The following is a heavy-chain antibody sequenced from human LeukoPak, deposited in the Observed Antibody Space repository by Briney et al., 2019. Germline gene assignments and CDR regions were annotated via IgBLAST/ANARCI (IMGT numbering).Heavy chain of an antibody. D-gene: IGHD1/OR15-1a*01. J-gene: IGHJ4*02. CDR2: ISYDGSNK. CDR1: GFTFSSYG. Sequence: PGGSLRLSCAASGFTFSSYGMHWVRQAPGKGLEWVAVISYDGSNKYYADSVKGRFTISRDNSKNTLYLQMNSLRAEDTAVYYCARSRDQTGTIDYWGQGTLVTVSS. V-gene: IGHV3-30*03. CDR3: ARSRDQTGTIDY.